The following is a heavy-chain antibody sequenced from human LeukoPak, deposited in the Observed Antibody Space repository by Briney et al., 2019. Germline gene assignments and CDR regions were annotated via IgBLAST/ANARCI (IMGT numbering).Heavy chain of an antibody. J-gene: IGHJ4*02. D-gene: IGHD2-21*01. Sequence: GGSLRLSCAASGLTFSNYWMSWVRQAPGKGLEWVSAISGSGGSTYYADSVKGRFTISRDNSKNTLYLQMNSLRAEDTAVYYCAKGRPSLFGHYDYWGQGTLVTVSS. CDR1: GLTFSNYW. CDR2: ISGSGGST. CDR3: AKGRPSLFGHYDY. V-gene: IGHV3-23*01.